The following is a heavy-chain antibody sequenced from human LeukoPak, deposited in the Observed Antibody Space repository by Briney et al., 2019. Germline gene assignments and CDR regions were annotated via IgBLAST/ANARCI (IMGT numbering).Heavy chain of an antibody. J-gene: IGHJ4*02. Sequence: GGSLRLSCAAYGFSFSSHWMSWVRQAPGKGLEWVANIKEDGSEKYYVESVKGRFTSSRDNAKNSLDLQMNRLRAEDTSVYYCAREGSSSSHFDYWGQGTLVSVSS. CDR2: IKEDGSEK. CDR1: GFSFSSHW. CDR3: AREGSSSSHFDY. D-gene: IGHD6-6*01. V-gene: IGHV3-7*01.